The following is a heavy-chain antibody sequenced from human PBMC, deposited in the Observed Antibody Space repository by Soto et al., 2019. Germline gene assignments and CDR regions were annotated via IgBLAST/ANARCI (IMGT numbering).Heavy chain of an antibody. Sequence: QVQLVESGGGMVQPGRSLRLSCAASGFTFSIYAMHWVRQAPGKGLKWVAVISYDGARKAYANSVKGRFTISRDTSKNTLYLQMNSLRVEDTAAYYCSRGDREDTAVVIGARPGEYGMDVWGRGTTVTVSS. D-gene: IGHD2-15*01. V-gene: IGHV3-30-3*01. J-gene: IGHJ6*02. CDR1: GFTFSIYA. CDR3: SRGDREDTAVVIGARPGEYGMDV. CDR2: ISYDGARK.